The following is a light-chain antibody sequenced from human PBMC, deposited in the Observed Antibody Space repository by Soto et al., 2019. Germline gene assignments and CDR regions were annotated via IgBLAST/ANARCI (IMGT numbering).Light chain of an antibody. CDR1: QSISSK. CDR2: GAS. Sequence: EIVMTQSPATLSVSPGERATLSCRASQSISSKLAWYQQRPGQAPRLLIYGASTRATGVPVRFRGSGSETEFTLTINSLQPDDSATYYCQQYHTYWWTFGQGTKVDIK. J-gene: IGKJ1*01. CDR3: QQYHTYWWT. V-gene: IGKV3-15*01.